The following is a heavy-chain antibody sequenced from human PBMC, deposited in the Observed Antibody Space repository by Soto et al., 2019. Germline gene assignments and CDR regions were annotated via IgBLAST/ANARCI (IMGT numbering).Heavy chain of an antibody. CDR2: IYGGGDT. D-gene: IGHD2-8*02. CDR3: VRNPWSDDSFNI. J-gene: IGHJ3*02. V-gene: IGHV3-66*01. Sequence: GGSLRLSCEASGVTFTNNYMSWVRQAPGKGLEWVSVIYGGGDTFHADSVKGRFTISRDNSKNTVYLQMNSLRVDDTAMYYCVRNPWSDDSFNIWGQGTMVTVSS. CDR1: GVTFTNNY.